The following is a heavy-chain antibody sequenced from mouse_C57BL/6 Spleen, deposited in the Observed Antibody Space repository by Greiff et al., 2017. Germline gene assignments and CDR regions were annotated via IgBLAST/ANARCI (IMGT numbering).Heavy chain of an antibody. CDR2: IWGVGST. CDR1: GFSLTSYG. D-gene: IGHD4-1*01. J-gene: IGHJ3*01. Sequence: QVQLQQSGPGLVAPSQSLSITCTVSGFSLTSYGVDWVRQSPGKGLEWLGVIWGVGSTNYNSALKSRLSISKDNSKSQVFLKMNSLQTDDTAMYYCASLTGDPPFAYWGQGTLVTVSA. CDR3: ASLTGDPPFAY. V-gene: IGHV2-6*01.